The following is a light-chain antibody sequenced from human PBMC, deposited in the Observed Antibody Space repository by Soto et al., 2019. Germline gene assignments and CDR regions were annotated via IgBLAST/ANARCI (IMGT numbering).Light chain of an antibody. J-gene: IGKJ4*01. V-gene: IGKV4-1*01. CDR3: QQYYSTPLS. CDR1: QSVLYSSNNKNC. CDR2: WAS. Sequence: DIVMTQSPDSLAVSLGERATINCKSSQSVLYSSNNKNCVAWYQQKPGQPPKVLIYWASTRESGVPDRFSGSGSGTDFTLSISSLQAEDVAVYYCQQYYSTPLSFGGGTKVEIK.